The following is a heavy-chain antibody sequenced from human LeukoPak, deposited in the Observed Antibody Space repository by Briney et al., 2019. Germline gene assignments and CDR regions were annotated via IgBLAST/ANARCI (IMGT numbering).Heavy chain of an antibody. CDR3: ARDPQARAFDI. Sequence: PGGSLRLSCAASGFTFSSYSMNWVRQAPGKGLEWVSYISSSSSTIYYADSVKGRFTISRDNAKNSLYLQMNSLRAEDTAVYYCARDPQARAFDIWGQGTMVTVSS. J-gene: IGHJ3*02. CDR1: GFTFSSYS. CDR2: ISSSSSTI. V-gene: IGHV3-48*04.